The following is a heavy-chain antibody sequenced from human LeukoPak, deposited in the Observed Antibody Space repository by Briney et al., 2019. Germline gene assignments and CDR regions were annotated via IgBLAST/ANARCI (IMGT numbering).Heavy chain of an antibody. CDR2: INPNSGGT. V-gene: IGHV1-2*02. D-gene: IGHD2-15*01. CDR3: ARESSGYCSGGSCYDYMDV. Sequence: ASVKVSCKASGYTFPGYYMHWVRQAPGQGLEWMGWINPNSGGTNYAQKFQGRVTMTRDTSISTAYMELSRLRSDDTAVYYCARESSGYCSGGSCYDYMDVWGKGTTVTISS. J-gene: IGHJ6*03. CDR1: GYTFPGYY.